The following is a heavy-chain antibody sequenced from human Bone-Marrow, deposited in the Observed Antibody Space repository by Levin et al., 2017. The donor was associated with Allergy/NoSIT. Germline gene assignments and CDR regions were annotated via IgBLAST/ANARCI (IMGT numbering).Heavy chain of an antibody. D-gene: IGHD3-10*01. Sequence: GESLKISCAASGFTFRSYDMHWVRQATGKGLECVSTIGTAADTYYPDSVRGRFTITRDKAKNSLYLQMNGLSAGDTAVYYCARYNYAYNAFDIWGQGTMVTVSS. V-gene: IGHV3-13*01. CDR1: GFTFRSYD. CDR3: ARYNYAYNAFDI. CDR2: IGTAADT. J-gene: IGHJ3*02.